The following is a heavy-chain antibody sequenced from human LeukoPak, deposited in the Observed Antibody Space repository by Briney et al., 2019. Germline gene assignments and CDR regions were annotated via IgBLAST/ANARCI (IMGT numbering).Heavy chain of an antibody. CDR2: IYYSGST. CDR1: GGSISSSSYY. V-gene: IGHV4-39*01. D-gene: IGHD2-2*01. Sequence: PSETLSLTCTVSGGSISSSSYYWGWIRQPPGKGLEWIGSIYYSGSTYYNPSLKSRVTISVDTSKNRFSLKLNSVTAADTAVYYCARQLGYCSSTSCYADKVDYWGQGTLVTVSS. CDR3: ARQLGYCSSTSCYADKVDY. J-gene: IGHJ4*02.